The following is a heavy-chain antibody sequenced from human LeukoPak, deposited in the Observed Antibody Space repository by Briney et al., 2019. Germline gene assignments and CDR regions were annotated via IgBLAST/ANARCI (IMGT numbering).Heavy chain of an antibody. CDR3: ARDGHTAMPNFDY. V-gene: IGHV3-48*03. CDR1: GFTFSSYE. J-gene: IGHJ4*02. Sequence: GGSLRLSCAASGFTFSSYEMNWVRQAPGKGLEWVSYISSSGSTIYYADSVKGRFTISRDNAKNSLYLQMNSLRAEDTAVYYCARDGHTAMPNFDYWGQGTLVTVSS. CDR2: ISSSGSTI. D-gene: IGHD5-18*01.